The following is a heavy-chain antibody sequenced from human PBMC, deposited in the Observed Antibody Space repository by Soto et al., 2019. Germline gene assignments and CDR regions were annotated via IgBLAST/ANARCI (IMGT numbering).Heavy chain of an antibody. V-gene: IGHV3-7*05. Sequence: GGSLRLSCAASGFTFSSYWMSWVRQAPGKGLEWVANIKEDGSEKYYVDSVKGRFTISRDNAKNTLYLQMNSLRAEDTAVYYCAKDQAYYDILTGYSLAWGKGTTVTVSS. J-gene: IGHJ6*04. D-gene: IGHD3-9*01. CDR1: GFTFSSYW. CDR3: AKDQAYYDILTGYSLA. CDR2: IKEDGSEK.